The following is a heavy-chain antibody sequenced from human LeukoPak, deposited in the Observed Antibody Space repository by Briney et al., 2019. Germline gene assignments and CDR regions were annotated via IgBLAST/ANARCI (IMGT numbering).Heavy chain of an antibody. CDR2: ISYDGSNK. J-gene: IGHJ4*02. CDR3: AIVDNYDILTCYYTPYYFDY. D-gene: IGHD3-9*01. Sequence: GGSLRLSCAASGFTFSSYGMHWVRQAPGKGLEWVAVISYDGSNKYYADSVKGRFTISRDNSKNTLYLQMNSLRDEDTAVYYCAIVDNYDILTCYYTPYYFDYWGQGTLVTVSS. CDR1: GFTFSSYG. V-gene: IGHV3-30*03.